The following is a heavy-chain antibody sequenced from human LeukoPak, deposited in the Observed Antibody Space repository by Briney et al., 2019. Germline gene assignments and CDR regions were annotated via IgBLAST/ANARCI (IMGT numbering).Heavy chain of an antibody. CDR1: GFTFSSSA. D-gene: IGHD6-6*01. CDR2: ISGSGGST. CDR3: AKSESRSSSGYAY. J-gene: IGHJ4*02. V-gene: IGHV3-23*01. Sequence: GGSLRLSCAASGFTFSSSAMSWVRQAPGKGLEWVSGISGSGGSTYYADSVKGRFTISRDNSKNTLYLQMNSLRAEDTAVYYCAKSESRSSSGYAYWGQGTLVTVSS.